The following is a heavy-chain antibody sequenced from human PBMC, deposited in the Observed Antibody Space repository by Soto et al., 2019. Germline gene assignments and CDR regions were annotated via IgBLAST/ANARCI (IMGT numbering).Heavy chain of an antibody. Sequence: SATLSLTWAVYGGSFSGYCWSGIRQPRGKGLEWIGEINHSGSTNYNPSLKSRVTISVDTSKNQVSLKLSSVTAADTAVYYCARVSGIYYYGMDVWGQGTTVTVS. CDR3: ARVSGIYYYGMDV. V-gene: IGHV4-34*01. J-gene: IGHJ6*02. CDR1: GGSFSGYC. CDR2: INHSGST. D-gene: IGHD3-10*01.